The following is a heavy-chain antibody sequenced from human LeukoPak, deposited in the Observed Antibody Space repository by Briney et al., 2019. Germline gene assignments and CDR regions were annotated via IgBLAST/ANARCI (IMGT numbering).Heavy chain of an antibody. CDR2: IYTSGST. D-gene: IGHD2-2*01. CDR3: ATCTSCYYYYYYMDV. J-gene: IGHJ6*03. CDR1: GGSISSYY. V-gene: IGHV4-4*07. Sequence: SETLSLTCTVSGGSISSYYWSWIRQPAGKGLDWIGRIYTSGSTNYNPSLKSRVTMSVDTSKNQFSLKLSSVTAADTAVYYCATCTSCYYYYYYMDVWGKGTTVTVSS.